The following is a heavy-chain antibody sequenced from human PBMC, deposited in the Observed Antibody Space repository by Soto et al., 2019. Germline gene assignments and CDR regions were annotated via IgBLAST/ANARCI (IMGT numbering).Heavy chain of an antibody. D-gene: IGHD3-22*01. V-gene: IGHV1-46*01. CDR2: INPSGGST. CDR3: ARCGAQYYYDSSGYYYFDY. J-gene: IGHJ4*02. CDR1: GYSFTSYY. Sequence: ASVKVSCKACGYSFTSYYMHWVRQAPGQGLEWMGMINPSGGSTSYAQKFQGRVTMTRDTSTSTVYMELSSLRSEDTAVYYCARCGAQYYYDSSGYYYFDYWGQGTLVTVSS.